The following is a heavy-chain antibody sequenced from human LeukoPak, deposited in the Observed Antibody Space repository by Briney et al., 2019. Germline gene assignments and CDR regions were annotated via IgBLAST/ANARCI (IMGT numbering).Heavy chain of an antibody. V-gene: IGHV3-30*02. CDR1: GFTFSSYG. Sequence: GGSLRLSCAASGFTFSSYGMNWVRQAPGKGLEWVAFTRYDEDNKYYADSVKGRFTISRDNSKNTLYLQMGSLRAEDMAVYYCARAHYDFWSDYYIGETTSYMDVWGKGTTVTVSS. CDR2: TRYDEDNK. J-gene: IGHJ6*03. D-gene: IGHD3-3*01. CDR3: ARAHYDFWSDYYIGETTSYMDV.